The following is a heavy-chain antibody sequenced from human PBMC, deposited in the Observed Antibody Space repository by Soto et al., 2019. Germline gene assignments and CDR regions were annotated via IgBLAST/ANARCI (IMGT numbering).Heavy chain of an antibody. Sequence: GGSLRLSCRVSGFTFNNSGMHWVRQAPGKGLEWISYISSSGNTVYYADSVKGRFTISRDNAKNSLYLQMNSLRAEDTAVYFCAREAAAGTDWFDPWGRGTLVTVSS. J-gene: IGHJ5*02. CDR1: GFTFNNSG. D-gene: IGHD6-13*01. CDR3: AREAAAGTDWFDP. CDR2: ISSSGNTV. V-gene: IGHV3-48*04.